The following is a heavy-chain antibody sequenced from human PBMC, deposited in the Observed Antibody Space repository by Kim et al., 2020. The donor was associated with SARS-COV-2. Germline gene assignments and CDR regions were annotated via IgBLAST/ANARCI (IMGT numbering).Heavy chain of an antibody. D-gene: IGHD2-15*01. CDR1: GFTFSSYG. CDR2: ISYDGSNK. Sequence: GGSLRLSCAASGFTFSSYGMHWVRQAPGKGLEWVAVISYDGSNKYYADSVKGRFTISRDNSKNTLYLQMNSLRAEDTAVYYCATSVVAGGWYLWGQGTLVTVSS. J-gene: IGHJ5*02. CDR3: ATSVVAGGWYL. V-gene: IGHV3-30*03.